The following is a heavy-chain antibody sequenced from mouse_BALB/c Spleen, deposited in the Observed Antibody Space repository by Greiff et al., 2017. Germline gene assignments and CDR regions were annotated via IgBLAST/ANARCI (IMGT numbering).Heavy chain of an antibody. V-gene: IGHV14-3*02. CDR3: AQLGEGGFDY. Sequence: VQLKQSGAELVKPGASVKLSCTASGFNIKDTYMHWVKQRPEQGLEWIGRIDPANGNTKYDPKFQGKATITADTSSNTAYLQLSSLTSKDTAVYYCAQLGEGGFDYWGQGTTLTVSS. CDR2: IDPANGNT. D-gene: IGHD4-1*02. J-gene: IGHJ2*01. CDR1: GFNIKDTY.